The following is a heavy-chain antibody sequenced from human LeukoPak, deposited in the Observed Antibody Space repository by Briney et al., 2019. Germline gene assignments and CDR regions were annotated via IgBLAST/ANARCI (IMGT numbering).Heavy chain of an antibody. CDR3: ATDGPLGDWNDSEGVGY. CDR1: GYTLTELS. V-gene: IGHV1-24*01. Sequence: ASVKVSCKVSGYTLTELSMHWVRQAPGKGLEWMGGFDPEDGETIYAQKFQGRVTMTEDTSTDTAYMELSSLRPEDTAVYYCATDGPLGDWNDSEGVGYWGQGTLVTVSS. D-gene: IGHD1-1*01. CDR2: FDPEDGET. J-gene: IGHJ4*02.